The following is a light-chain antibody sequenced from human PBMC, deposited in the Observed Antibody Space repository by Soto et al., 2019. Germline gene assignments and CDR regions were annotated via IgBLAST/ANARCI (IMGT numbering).Light chain of an antibody. J-gene: IGKJ1*01. CDR3: QQYNNWPPWT. CDR2: HAS. CDR1: QSVSDK. Sequence: EIVMTQSPATVSVSPGESASLSCRASQSVSDKLAWYQQKPGQAPRLLIYHASARATGIPARFSGSGSGTEFTLTISGLQSEDFAVYYCQQYNNWPPWTFGQGTKVDIK. V-gene: IGKV3-15*01.